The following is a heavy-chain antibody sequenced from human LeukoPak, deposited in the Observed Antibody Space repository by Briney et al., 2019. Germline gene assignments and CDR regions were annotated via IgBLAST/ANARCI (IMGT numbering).Heavy chain of an antibody. Sequence: RPGGSLRLSCAASGFTFSDHWMSWVRQAPGKGLEWVANINEDGSDKYYVDSVKGRFTISRDNVKNSLYLQMNSLRAEDTAVYYCARTGAVNYWGQGTLVTVSS. J-gene: IGHJ4*02. CDR3: ARTGAVNY. V-gene: IGHV3-7*01. CDR1: GFTFSDHW. CDR2: INEDGSDK. D-gene: IGHD1-26*01.